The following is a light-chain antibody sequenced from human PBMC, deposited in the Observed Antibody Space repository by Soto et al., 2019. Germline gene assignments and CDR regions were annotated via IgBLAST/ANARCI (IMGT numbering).Light chain of an antibody. J-gene: IGKJ1*01. CDR1: QGISRV. CDR3: QQANSFPWT. Sequence: DIQMTQYPSSVSASVGDRATITCRASQGISRVLAWYQQKPGKAPQLLIYAASSLQSGVPSRFSGSGSGTDFTLTISSLQPEDFATYYCQQANSFPWTFGQGTKVEIK. CDR2: AAS. V-gene: IGKV1-12*02.